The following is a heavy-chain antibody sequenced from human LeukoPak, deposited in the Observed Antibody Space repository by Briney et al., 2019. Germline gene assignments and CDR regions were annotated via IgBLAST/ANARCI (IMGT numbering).Heavy chain of an antibody. CDR1: GGSISSYY. CDR2: IYYSGST. D-gene: IGHD6-13*01. CDR3: ARQLVPLDWFDP. Sequence: SETLSLTCTVSGGSISSYYWSWIRQPPGKGLEWIGYIYYSGSTNYNPSLKSRVTISVDTSKNQFSLKLGSVTAADTAVYYCARQLVPLDWFDPWGQGTLVTVSS. V-gene: IGHV4-59*08. J-gene: IGHJ5*02.